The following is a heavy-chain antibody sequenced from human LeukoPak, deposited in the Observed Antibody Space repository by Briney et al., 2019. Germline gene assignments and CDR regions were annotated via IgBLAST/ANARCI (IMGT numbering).Heavy chain of an antibody. CDR3: ARVTAHFSS. CDR1: RYSVSSNSIA. V-gene: IGHV6-1*01. CDR2: TYYRSKWYN. D-gene: IGHD2-21*02. Sequence: SQTLSLTSVIPRYSVSSNSIAWRWIRQSPSRGLEWLGRTYYRSKWYNDYAVSVKSRITINPDTSKNQFCLQLNSVTPEDTAVYYCARVTAHFSSWGQGTLVTVSS. J-gene: IGHJ4*02.